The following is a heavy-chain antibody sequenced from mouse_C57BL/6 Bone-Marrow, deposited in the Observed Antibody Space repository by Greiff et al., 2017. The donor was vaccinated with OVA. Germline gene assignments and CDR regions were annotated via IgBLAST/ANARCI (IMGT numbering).Heavy chain of an antibody. CDR3: ARGTTVVDYWYFDV. V-gene: IGHV1-22*01. CDR1: GYTFTDYN. Sequence: VQLQQSGPELVKPGASVKMSCKASGYTFTDYNMHWVKQSHGKSLEWIGYINPNNGGTSYNQKFKGKATLTVNKSSSTAYMELRSLTSEDSAVYYCARGTTVVDYWYFDVWGTGTTVTVSS. D-gene: IGHD1-1*01. CDR2: INPNNGGT. J-gene: IGHJ1*03.